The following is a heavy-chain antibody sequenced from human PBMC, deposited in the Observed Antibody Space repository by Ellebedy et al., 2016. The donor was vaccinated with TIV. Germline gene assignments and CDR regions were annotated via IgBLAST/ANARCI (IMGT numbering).Heavy chain of an antibody. D-gene: IGHD6-13*01. Sequence: ASVKVSXXASGYTFTSYGISWVRQAPGQGLEWMGWISAYNGNTNYAQKLQGRVTMTTDTSTSTAYMEPRSLRSDDTAVYYCARDRAMAAGDAFDIWGQGTMVTVSS. CDR3: ARDRAMAAGDAFDI. V-gene: IGHV1-18*01. CDR1: GYTFTSYG. J-gene: IGHJ3*02. CDR2: ISAYNGNT.